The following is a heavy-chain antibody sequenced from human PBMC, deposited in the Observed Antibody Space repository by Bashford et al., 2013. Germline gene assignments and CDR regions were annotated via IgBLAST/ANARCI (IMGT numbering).Heavy chain of an antibody. CDR2: ISAYNGNT. D-gene: IGHD3-3*01. V-gene: IGHV1-18*01. J-gene: IGHJ5*02. CDR3: ARLDRITIFGVVKSWFDP. Sequence: ASVKVSCKASGYTFTSYGISWVRQAPGQGLEWMGWISAYNGNTNYAQKLQGRVTMTTDTSTSTAYMELRSLRSDDTAVYYCARLDRITIFGVVKSWFDPWGQGTLVTVSS. CDR1: GYTFTSYG.